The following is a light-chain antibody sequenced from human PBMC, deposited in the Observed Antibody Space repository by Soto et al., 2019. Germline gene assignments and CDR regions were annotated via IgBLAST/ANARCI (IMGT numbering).Light chain of an antibody. CDR1: SGHSIFA. V-gene: IGLV4-69*01. CDR3: QTWATGIRV. J-gene: IGLJ3*02. Sequence: LVLTQSPSASASLGASVKLTCTLSSGHSIFAIAWHQQQPEKGPRYLMKVNGDGSHNKGDGIPDRFSGSSSGAERYLTISSLQSEDEADYYCQTWATGIRVFGGGT. CDR2: VNGDGSH.